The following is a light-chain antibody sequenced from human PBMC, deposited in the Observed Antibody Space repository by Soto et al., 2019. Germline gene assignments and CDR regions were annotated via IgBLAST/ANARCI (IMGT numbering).Light chain of an antibody. CDR2: GAS. CDR3: QQYNDWPLT. Sequence: EIVMTQSPATLSVSPGERATLSCRASQSVRINLAWYQQKPGQAPRLLIYGASTGATGVPARFSGSGSGTEFSLPISSLQSEDFALYYCQQYNDWPLTFGGGTKVEIK. J-gene: IGKJ4*01. V-gene: IGKV3-15*01. CDR1: QSVRIN.